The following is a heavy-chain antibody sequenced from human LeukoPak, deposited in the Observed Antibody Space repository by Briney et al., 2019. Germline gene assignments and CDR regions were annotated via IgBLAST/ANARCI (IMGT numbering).Heavy chain of an antibody. Sequence: PGGSLRLSCAASGFTFSSYGMSWVRQAPGKGLEWVSAISGSGGSTYYADSVKGRFTISRDNSKNTLYLQMNSLRAEDTAVYYCAKDHIAYGSGSIKLYYYFDYWGQGTLVTVSS. CDR2: ISGSGGST. J-gene: IGHJ4*02. CDR1: GFTFSSYG. D-gene: IGHD3-10*01. V-gene: IGHV3-23*01. CDR3: AKDHIAYGSGSIKLYYYFDY.